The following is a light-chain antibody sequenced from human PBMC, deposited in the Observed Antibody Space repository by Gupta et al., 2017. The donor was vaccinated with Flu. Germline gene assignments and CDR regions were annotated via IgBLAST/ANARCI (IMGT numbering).Light chain of an antibody. CDR1: QSVRNN. CDR2: GVS. J-gene: IGKJ4*01. Sequence: ETVMTQSPATLSVSPGESATLSCRASQSVRNNYLGWYQQKPGQAPRLLIYGVSTRSPGVPARFSGSGSGTEFTLTISSLQSEEFAVYFCLQNSGWPHTFGGGTKVEIK. V-gene: IGKV3-15*01. CDR3: LQNSGWPHT.